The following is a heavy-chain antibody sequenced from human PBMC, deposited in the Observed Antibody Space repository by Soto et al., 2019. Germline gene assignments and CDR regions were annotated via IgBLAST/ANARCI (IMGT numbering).Heavy chain of an antibody. D-gene: IGHD3-3*01. CDR3: AKEEGYIRPRGITIIGVATDY. V-gene: IGHV3-23*01. Sequence: EVQLLESGGGLVQPGGSLRLSCAASGFTFSSYAMSWVRQAPGKGLEWVSAISGSGGSTYYADSVKGRFTISRDNSKNTLYLQMTSLRAEDTAVYYCAKEEGYIRPRGITIIGVATDYWGQGTLVTVSS. CDR1: GFTFSSYA. CDR2: ISGSGGST. J-gene: IGHJ4*02.